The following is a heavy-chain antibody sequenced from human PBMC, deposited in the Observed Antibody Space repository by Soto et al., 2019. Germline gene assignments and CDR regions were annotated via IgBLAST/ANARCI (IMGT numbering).Heavy chain of an antibody. Sequence: ASVKVSCKASGGTFSSYAISWVRQAPGQGLEWMGGIIPIFGTANYAQKFQGRVTITADESTSTAYMELSSLRSEDTAVYYCAREPIVDYGSGSYSDYWGQGTLVTVSS. D-gene: IGHD3-10*01. J-gene: IGHJ4*02. CDR2: IIPIFGTA. V-gene: IGHV1-69*13. CDR1: GGTFSSYA. CDR3: AREPIVDYGSGSYSDY.